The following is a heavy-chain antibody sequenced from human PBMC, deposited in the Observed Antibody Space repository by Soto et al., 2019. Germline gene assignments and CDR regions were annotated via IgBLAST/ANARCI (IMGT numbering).Heavy chain of an antibody. CDR1: GFTFSSYG. J-gene: IGHJ4*02. CDR2: ISYDGSNK. Sequence: QVQLVESGGGVVQPGRSLRLSCAASGFTFSSYGMHWVRQAPGKGLEWVAVISYDGSNKYYADSVKGRFTISRDNSKNTLYLQMNRLRAEDMTVYYCAKDGLSWLYGPGYFDYWGQGTLVTVSS. CDR3: AKDGLSWLYGPGYFDY. D-gene: IGHD3-22*01. V-gene: IGHV3-30*18.